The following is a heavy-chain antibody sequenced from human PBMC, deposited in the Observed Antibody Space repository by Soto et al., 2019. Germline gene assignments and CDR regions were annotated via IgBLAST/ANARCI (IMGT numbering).Heavy chain of an antibody. D-gene: IGHD3-16*01. V-gene: IGHV4-39*07. CDR3: AREGGESSDGLYYFDS. J-gene: IGHJ4*02. CDR2: IYYSVNT. Sequence: SETLSLTCTVSGGSISSSTYYWGWIRLPPGKGLEWIGHIYYSVNTDYNPSLKSRLAISIDTSKNQFSLKLSSVTAADTAVYFCAREGGESSDGLYYFDSWGQGSLVTVSS. CDR1: GGSISSSTYY.